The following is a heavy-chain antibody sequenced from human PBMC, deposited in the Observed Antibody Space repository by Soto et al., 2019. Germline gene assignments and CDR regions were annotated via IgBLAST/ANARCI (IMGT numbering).Heavy chain of an antibody. CDR3: AKQAVVVAATPWFDP. Sequence: GGSLRLSCAASGFPFSTCAMNWVRQAPGKGLEWVSSISSGGDRTYYGDSMKGRFTISRDNSKNTLYLQINSLRADDTAVYYCAKQAVVVAATPWFDPWGQGTLVTVSS. CDR1: GFPFSTCA. CDR2: ISSGGDRT. D-gene: IGHD2-15*01. J-gene: IGHJ5*02. V-gene: IGHV3-23*01.